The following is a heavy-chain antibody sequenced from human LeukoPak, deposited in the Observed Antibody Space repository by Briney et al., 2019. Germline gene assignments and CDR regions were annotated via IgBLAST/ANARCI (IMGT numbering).Heavy chain of an antibody. CDR3: AKDIDYYGSGSYYNLYYGMDV. CDR1: GYTFEDYA. V-gene: IGHV3-43D*04. Sequence: GGSLRLSCAASGYTFEDYAMHWVREALGKGLEWVSLICWDGGVTYYVDSVKGRVSISRDTSKNSLYLQMNSLRAEDTALYYCAKDIDYYGSGSYYNLYYGMDVWGKGTTVTVSS. CDR2: ICWDGGVT. J-gene: IGHJ6*04. D-gene: IGHD3-10*01.